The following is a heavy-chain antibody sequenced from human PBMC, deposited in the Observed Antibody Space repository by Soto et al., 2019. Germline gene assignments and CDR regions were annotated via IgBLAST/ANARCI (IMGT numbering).Heavy chain of an antibody. J-gene: IGHJ2*01. D-gene: IGHD5-12*01. Sequence: GGSLRLSCAASGFTFSSYAMSWVRQAPGKGLEWVSAISGSGGSTYYADSVKGRFTISRDNSKNTLYLQMNSLRAEDTAVYYCAAAESGYDGWDRGWYFDLWGRGTLVTVSS. V-gene: IGHV3-23*01. CDR1: GFTFSSYA. CDR2: ISGSGGST. CDR3: AAAESGYDGWDRGWYFDL.